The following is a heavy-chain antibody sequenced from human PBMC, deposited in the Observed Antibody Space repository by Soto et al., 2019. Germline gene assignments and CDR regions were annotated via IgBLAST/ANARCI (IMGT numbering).Heavy chain of an antibody. CDR3: ARHYICRGGDCYYYGMDV. D-gene: IGHD3-16*01. J-gene: IGHJ6*02. V-gene: IGHV5-10-1*01. CDR1: GYSFTKYW. Sequence: RGESRKISCKGSGYSFTKYWISWVRQMPGKGLEWMGRIDPSDSYINYSPSFQGHVTISADKSINTAYLQWSSLRASDTAIYYCARHYICRGGDCYYYGMDVWGQGTTVTV. CDR2: IDPSDSYI.